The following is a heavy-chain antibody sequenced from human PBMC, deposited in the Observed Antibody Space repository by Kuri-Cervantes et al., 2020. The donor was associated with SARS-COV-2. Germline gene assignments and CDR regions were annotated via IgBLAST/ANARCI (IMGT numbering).Heavy chain of an antibody. Sequence: GGSLRLSCSASRLTFSRCDRDWVRQAPGKGLEWVSAVGPGGRSTYYADSVKGRFTISRDNSKNTLYLQMGSLRAEDMAVYYCAREGESSSWYSNWFDPWGQGTLVTVSS. J-gene: IGHJ5*02. CDR1: RLTFSRCD. D-gene: IGHD6-13*01. CDR2: VGPGGRST. CDR3: AREGESSSWYSNWFDP. V-gene: IGHV3-NL1*01.